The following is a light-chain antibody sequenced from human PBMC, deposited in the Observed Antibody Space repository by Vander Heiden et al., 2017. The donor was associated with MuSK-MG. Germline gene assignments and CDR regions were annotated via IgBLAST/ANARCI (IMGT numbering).Light chain of an antibody. CDR3: QRNSDYGT. CDR1: QSIGIW. V-gene: IGKV1-5*03. J-gene: IGKJ1*01. CDR2: KTS. Sequence: DIDMTQSPSTLSVSPGDSVTITCRASQSIGIWLDWQQQKPGTAPKILIYKTSKSDSRVTSRFSGSGSETEFTLTSINLQHDDFENYYCQRNSDYGTFGQGTKVEI.